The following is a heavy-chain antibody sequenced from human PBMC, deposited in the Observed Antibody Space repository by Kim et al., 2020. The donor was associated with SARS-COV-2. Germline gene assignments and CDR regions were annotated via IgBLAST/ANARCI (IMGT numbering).Heavy chain of an antibody. CDR2: IYYSGST. Sequence: SETLSLTCTVSGGSISSSSYYWGWIRQPPGKGLEWIGSIYYSGSTYYNPSLKSRVTISVDTSKNQFSLKLSSVTAADTAVYYCARHVNGDYVAAFDIWGQGTMVTVSS. D-gene: IGHD4-17*01. CDR1: GGSISSSSYY. CDR3: ARHVNGDYVAAFDI. V-gene: IGHV4-39*01. J-gene: IGHJ3*02.